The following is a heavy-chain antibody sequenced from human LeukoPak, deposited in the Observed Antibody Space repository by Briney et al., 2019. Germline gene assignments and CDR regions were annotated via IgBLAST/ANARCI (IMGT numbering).Heavy chain of an antibody. D-gene: IGHD4-17*01. CDR1: GFTFSTDN. CDR3: AREPGNNGDLDY. V-gene: IGHV3-21*01. Sequence: GGSLRLSCAASGFTFSTDNMNWVRQAPGKGLEWVSSISTSGSSTFYADSMKGRFTISRDNAKSSLYLQMRSLRAEDTAVYYCAREPGNNGDLDYWGQGTLVTVSS. CDR2: ISTSGSST. J-gene: IGHJ4*02.